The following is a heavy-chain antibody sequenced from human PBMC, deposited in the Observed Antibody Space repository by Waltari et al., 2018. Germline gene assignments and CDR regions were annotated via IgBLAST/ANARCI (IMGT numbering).Heavy chain of an antibody. CDR1: VFSSSAYW. D-gene: IGHD1-26*01. CDR3: VGIVNVEFDAFDL. V-gene: IGHV3-7*02. J-gene: IGHJ3*01. CDR2: IKQDGSET. Sequence: QLMESGGGLGQPGGSLSLPCVASVFSSSAYWMNWVRQAPGKGLEWVANIKQDGSETNYVDSVRGRFTISRDNAKNSLYLQMNDLRAEDTAMYYCVGIVNVEFDAFDLWGQGTMVTVSS.